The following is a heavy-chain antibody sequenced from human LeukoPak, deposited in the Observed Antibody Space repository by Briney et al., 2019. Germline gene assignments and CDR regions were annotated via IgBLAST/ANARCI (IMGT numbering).Heavy chain of an antibody. J-gene: IGHJ2*01. D-gene: IGHD6-25*01. V-gene: IGHV3-23*01. CDR2: ISGSGGST. CDR3: AKDGRRLGIYWYFDL. Sequence: GGSLRLSCAASGFTFSSYAMSWVRQAPGKGLEWVSAISGSGGSTYYADSVKGRFTISRDNSKNTLYLQMNSLRAEDTAVYYCAKDGRRLGIYWYFDLWGRGTLVTVSS. CDR1: GFTFSSYA.